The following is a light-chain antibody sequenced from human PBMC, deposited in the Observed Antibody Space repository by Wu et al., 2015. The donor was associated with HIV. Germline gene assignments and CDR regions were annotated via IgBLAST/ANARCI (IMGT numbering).Light chain of an antibody. CDR3: QQRSNWPYT. Sequence: DIVLTQSPATLSLSPGGRATLSCRASQRVSTFVAWYQHRPGQAPRLVIYGASNRATGIPARFSGSGSETDFTLTISSPEPEDFAVYYCQQRSNWPYTFGQGTKVEIK. CDR2: GAS. CDR1: QRVSTF. V-gene: IGKV3-11*01. J-gene: IGKJ2*01.